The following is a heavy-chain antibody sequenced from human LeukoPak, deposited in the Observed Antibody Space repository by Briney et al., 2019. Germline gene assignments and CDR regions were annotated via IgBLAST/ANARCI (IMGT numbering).Heavy chain of an antibody. V-gene: IGHV3-74*01. D-gene: IGHD2-8*02. CDR1: GFTFSSYW. Sequence: PGGSLRLSCVASGFTFSSYWMHWVRQAPGKGLVWVSRTNGDGRSTSYADSVKGRFTISRDNAKNTLYLQMNSLRAEDTAMYYCARDQLYCTGGYCYFDSWGQGTLVTVSS. J-gene: IGHJ4*02. CDR2: TNGDGRST. CDR3: ARDQLYCTGGYCYFDS.